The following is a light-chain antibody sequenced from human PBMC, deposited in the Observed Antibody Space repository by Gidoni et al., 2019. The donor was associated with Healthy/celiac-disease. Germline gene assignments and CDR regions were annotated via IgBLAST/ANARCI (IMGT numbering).Light chain of an antibody. V-gene: IGKV3-15*01. J-gene: IGKJ4*01. CDR1: QSVSSN. Sequence: IVITQSLATLSVSPGERATLSCRASQSVSSNLAWYQQKPGQAPRLLIYGASTRATGIPARFSGSGSGTEFTLTISSLQSEDFAVYYCQQYNNWPLTFGGGTKVEIK. CDR3: QQYNNWPLT. CDR2: GAS.